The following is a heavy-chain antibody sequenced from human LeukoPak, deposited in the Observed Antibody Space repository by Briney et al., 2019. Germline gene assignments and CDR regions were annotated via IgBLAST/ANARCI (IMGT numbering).Heavy chain of an antibody. CDR3: ARMGLYSSSPIVY. CDR2: ISSSSDYT. V-gene: IGHV3-11*06. CDR1: GVTLSDSY. Sequence: PGGSLRLSCTASGVTLSDSYMSWIRQAPGKGLEWVSFISSSSDYTNYIDSVKGRFTISRDNAKNSLFLEMNGLRDGDTAVYYCARMGLYSSSPIVYWGQGTLVTVSS. D-gene: IGHD6-13*01. J-gene: IGHJ4*02.